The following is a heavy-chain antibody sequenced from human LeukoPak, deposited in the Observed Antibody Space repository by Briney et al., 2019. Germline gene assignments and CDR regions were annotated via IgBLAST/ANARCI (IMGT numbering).Heavy chain of an antibody. Sequence: SETLSLTCTVSGGSISSYYWSWIRQPPGKGLEWIGYIYTSGSTNYNPSLKSRVTISVDTSKNQFSLKLSSVTAADTAVYYCARASYYDPPRAYYYYMDVWGKGTTVTVSS. CDR1: GGSISSYY. CDR2: IYTSGST. V-gene: IGHV4-4*09. J-gene: IGHJ6*03. D-gene: IGHD3-3*01. CDR3: ARASYYDPPRAYYYYMDV.